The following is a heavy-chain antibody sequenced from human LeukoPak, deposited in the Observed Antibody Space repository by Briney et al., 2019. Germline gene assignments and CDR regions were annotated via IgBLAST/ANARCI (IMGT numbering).Heavy chain of an antibody. D-gene: IGHD4-17*01. CDR3: ARVVTTVTSTRYYFDY. CDR2: ISSSSSYT. Sequence: NSGGSLRLSCAASGFTFSDYYMSWIRQAPGKGLEWVSYISSSSSYTNYADSVKGRFTISRDNAKNSLYLQMNSLRAEDTAVYYCARVVTTVTSTRYYFDYWGQGTLVTVSS. J-gene: IGHJ4*02. V-gene: IGHV3-11*05. CDR1: GFTFSDYY.